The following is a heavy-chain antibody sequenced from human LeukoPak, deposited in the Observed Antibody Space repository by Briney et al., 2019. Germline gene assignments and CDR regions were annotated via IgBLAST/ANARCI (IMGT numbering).Heavy chain of an antibody. J-gene: IGHJ4*02. CDR2: IVPILGIA. D-gene: IGHD5-24*01. V-gene: IGHV1-69*02. CDR1: GGTFSSYT. Sequence: GASVKVSCKASGGTFSSYTISWVRQAPGQGLEWMGRIVPILGIANYAQKFQGRVTITADKSTSTAYMELSSLRSEDTAVYYCARVGGQDGYNSHWGQGTLVTVSS. CDR3: ARVGGQDGYNSH.